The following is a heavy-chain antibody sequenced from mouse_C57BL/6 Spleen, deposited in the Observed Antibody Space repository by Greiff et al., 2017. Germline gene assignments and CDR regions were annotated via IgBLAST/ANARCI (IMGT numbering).Heavy chain of an antibody. D-gene: IGHD1-1*01. Sequence: EVQLVESGGGLVQPGGSLKLSCAASGFTFSDYYMYWVRQTPEKRLEWVAYISNGGGSTYYPDTVKGRFTISRDNAKNTLYLQMSRLKSEDTAMYYCARQTVVEGYFDVWGTGTTVTVSS. CDR1: GFTFSDYY. V-gene: IGHV5-12*01. CDR2: ISNGGGST. CDR3: ARQTVVEGYFDV. J-gene: IGHJ1*03.